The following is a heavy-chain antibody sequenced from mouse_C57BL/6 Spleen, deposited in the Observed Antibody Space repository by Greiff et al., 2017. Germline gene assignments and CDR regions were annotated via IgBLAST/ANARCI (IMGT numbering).Heavy chain of an antibody. J-gene: IGHJ3*01. CDR3: AREDYSNYDSWFAY. V-gene: IGHV1-39*01. Sequence: VQLQQSGPELVKPGASVKISCKASGYSFTDYNMNWVKQSNGQSLEWIGVIYPNYGTTSYNQKFKGKATLTVDQSSSTAYMQLNSLTSEDSAVYYCAREDYSNYDSWFAYWGQGTLVTVSA. D-gene: IGHD2-5*01. CDR2: IYPNYGTT. CDR1: GYSFTDYN.